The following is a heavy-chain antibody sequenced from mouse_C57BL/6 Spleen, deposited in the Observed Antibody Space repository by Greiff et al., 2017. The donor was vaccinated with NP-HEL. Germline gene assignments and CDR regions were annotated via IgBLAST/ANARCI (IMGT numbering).Heavy chain of an antibody. V-gene: IGHV5-4*01. CDR2: ISDGGSYT. J-gene: IGHJ3*01. CDR1: GFTFSSYA. Sequence: EVQRVESGGGLVKPGGSLKLSCAASGFTFSSYAMSWVRQTPEKRLEWVATISDGGSYTYYPDNVKGRFTISRDNAKNNLYLQMSHLKSEDTAMYYCARGSLGHWFAYWGQGTLVTVSA. CDR3: ARGSLGHWFAY. D-gene: IGHD4-1*01.